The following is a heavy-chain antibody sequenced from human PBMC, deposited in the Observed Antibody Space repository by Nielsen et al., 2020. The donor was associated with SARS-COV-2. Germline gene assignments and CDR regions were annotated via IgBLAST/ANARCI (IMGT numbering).Heavy chain of an antibody. D-gene: IGHD3-3*02. Sequence: SETLSLTCNVSGGSIGSYYWSWIRQPPGKGLEWIGFIYHSGNTNYSPSLKSRVTISADRSKNQFSLRLSSMTAADTAVYYCASIRSYYYMDVWGEGTSVTVSS. J-gene: IGHJ6*03. CDR2: IYHSGNT. CDR1: GGSIGSYY. CDR3: ASIRSYYYMDV. V-gene: IGHV4-59*12.